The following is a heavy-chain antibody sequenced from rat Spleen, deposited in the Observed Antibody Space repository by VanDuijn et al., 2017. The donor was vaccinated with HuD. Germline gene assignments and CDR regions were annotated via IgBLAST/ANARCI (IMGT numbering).Heavy chain of an antibody. CDR2: MRYDGDT. CDR1: GFSLTGNN. CDR3: TRSLYSSPLLDH. J-gene: IGHJ2*01. D-gene: IGHD1-2*01. V-gene: IGHV2-63*01. Sequence: QVQLRESGPGLVQPSQTLSLTCSVSGFSLTGNNIYWVRQPPGKGMEWMGRMRYDGDTSYNSTLKSRLSISRYTSKNQVFLRMVSLQSDDTPIYYCTRSLYSSPLLDHWGQGVMVTVSS.